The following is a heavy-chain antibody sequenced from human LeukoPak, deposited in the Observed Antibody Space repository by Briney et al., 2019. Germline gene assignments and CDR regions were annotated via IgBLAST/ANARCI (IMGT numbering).Heavy chain of an antibody. D-gene: IGHD6-19*01. Sequence: SETLSLTCSVSGGSISTYYWSWIRQPAGKGLEWLAQIHTSGSTNFNPSLKSRVSISMDTPNNQFSLMISSVTAADTAIYYCAGRGLSTGWTFDYWGHGTLVTVSS. CDR2: IHTSGST. V-gene: IGHV4-4*07. CDR3: AGRGLSTGWTFDY. CDR1: GGSISTYY. J-gene: IGHJ4*01.